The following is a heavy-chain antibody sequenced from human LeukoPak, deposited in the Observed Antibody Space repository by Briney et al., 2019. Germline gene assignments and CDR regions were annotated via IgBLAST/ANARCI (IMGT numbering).Heavy chain of an antibody. CDR3: ARDGERKYYFGY. J-gene: IGHJ4*02. CDR1: GFTVSSNY. D-gene: IGHD5-24*01. Sequence: GGSLRLSCAASGFTVSSNYMSWVRQAPGKGLEWVSVIYSGGSTYYADSVKGRFTISRDNSKNTLYLQMNSLRAEDTAVYYCARDGERKYYFGYWGQGTLVTVSS. CDR2: IYSGGST. V-gene: IGHV3-66*01.